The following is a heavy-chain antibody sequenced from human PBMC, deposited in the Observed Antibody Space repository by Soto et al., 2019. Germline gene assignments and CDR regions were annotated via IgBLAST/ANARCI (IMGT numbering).Heavy chain of an antibody. CDR3: ARDTFGGAYDFLH. D-gene: IGHD3-3*01. V-gene: IGHV3-66*01. CDR1: GFTVSSFY. J-gene: IGHJ4*02. Sequence: ESGGGLVLPGGSLRLSCAASGFTVSSFYMTWVRQAPGKGLQWVAVISSGGSTYYADSVKGRFTISRDNSKNTLYLEMNTLRAEDTAVYYCARDTFGGAYDFLHGGQGTLVTVSS. CDR2: ISSGGST.